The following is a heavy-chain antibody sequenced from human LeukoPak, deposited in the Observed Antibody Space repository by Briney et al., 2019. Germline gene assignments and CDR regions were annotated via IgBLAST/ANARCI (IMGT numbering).Heavy chain of an antibody. CDR1: GYTFTSYG. V-gene: IGHV1-18*01. Sequence: ASVKVSCKASGYTFTSYGISWVRQAPGQGREWMGWISAHDGNTNYAQKLQGRVTMTTDTSTSTAYMELSSLRSEDTAVYYCARRVPGYCAYYHYGMDVWGQGTTVTVSS. CDR3: ARRVPGYCAYYHYGMDV. CDR2: ISAHDGNT. D-gene: IGHD2-2*03. J-gene: IGHJ6*02.